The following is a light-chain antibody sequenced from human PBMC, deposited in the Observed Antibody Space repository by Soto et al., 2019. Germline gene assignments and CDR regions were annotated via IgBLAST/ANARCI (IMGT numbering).Light chain of an antibody. CDR1: QSISSTF. CDR3: QHYVTSPYT. Sequence: ELVLTQSPGTLSLSPGERATLSCRASQSISSTFFAWFQQKPGQAPRLLIYGASSRATGIPDRFSGSGSGTDFTLTISRLEPEDFAVYYCQHYVTSPYTFGPGTKVEVK. J-gene: IGKJ3*01. CDR2: GAS. V-gene: IGKV3-20*01.